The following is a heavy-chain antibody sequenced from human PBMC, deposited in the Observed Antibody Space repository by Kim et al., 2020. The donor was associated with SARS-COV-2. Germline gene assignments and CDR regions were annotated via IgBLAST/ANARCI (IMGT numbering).Heavy chain of an antibody. V-gene: IGHV3-15*01. CDR1: GFTFSNAW. J-gene: IGHJ1*01. Sequence: GGSLRLSCAASGFTFSNAWMSWVRQAQGKGLEWVGRIKSKTDGGTTDYAAPVKGRFTISRDDSKNTLYLQMNSLKTEDTAVYYCTKSRRRAEYFQHWGQSTLGTVSS. CDR2: IKSKTDGGTT. CDR3: TKSRRRAEYFQH.